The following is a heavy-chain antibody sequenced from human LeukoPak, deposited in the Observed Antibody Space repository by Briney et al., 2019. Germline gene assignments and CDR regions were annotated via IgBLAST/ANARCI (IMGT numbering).Heavy chain of an antibody. CDR1: GCSISSSSYY. Sequence: PSETLSLTCTVSGCSISSSSYYWGWIRQPPGKGLEWIGSIYYSGSTYYNPSLKSRVTISVDTSKNQFSLKLSSVTAADTAVYYCARRPVAGTWFDPWGQGTLVTVSS. D-gene: IGHD6-19*01. CDR2: IYYSGST. V-gene: IGHV4-39*01. CDR3: ARRPVAGTWFDP. J-gene: IGHJ5*02.